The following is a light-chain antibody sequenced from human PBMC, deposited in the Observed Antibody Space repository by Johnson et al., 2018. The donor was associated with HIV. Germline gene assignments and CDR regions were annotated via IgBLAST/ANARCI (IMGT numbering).Light chain of an antibody. CDR2: DNN. J-gene: IGLJ1*01. CDR1: SSNIDNNY. CDR3: GTWFSSLCGYV. Sequence: SVLTQPPSVSAAPGQKVTISCSGSSSNIDNNYVSWYKLLRGTAPKLLIYDNNKRPSGIPDRFSGSKSGTSATLGITGLQTGAEADYYCGTWFSSLCGYVFGSGTMDSFL. V-gene: IGLV1-51*01.